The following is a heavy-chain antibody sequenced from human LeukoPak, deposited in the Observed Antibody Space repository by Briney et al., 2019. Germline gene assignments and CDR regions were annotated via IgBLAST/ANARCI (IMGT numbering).Heavy chain of an antibody. Sequence: GGSLRLSCAASGFSFSSYSMNWVRQAPGKGLEWVAFIRYDGSNKYYADPVKGRFTISRDNSKNTLYLQMNSLRAGDTAVYYCATSDILTGYFDYWGQGTLVTVSS. D-gene: IGHD3-9*01. V-gene: IGHV3-30*02. CDR3: ATSDILTGYFDY. CDR2: IRYDGSNK. CDR1: GFSFSSYS. J-gene: IGHJ4*02.